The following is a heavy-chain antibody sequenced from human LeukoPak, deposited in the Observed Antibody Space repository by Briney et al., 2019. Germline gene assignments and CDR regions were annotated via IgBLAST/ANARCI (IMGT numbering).Heavy chain of an antibody. V-gene: IGHV4-59*01. Sequence: PSETLSLTCTVSGGSISSYYWSWIRQPPGKGQEWIGYIYYSGSTDYNPSLKSRVTISVDTSKNKFSLTLSPVTAGAPAVYYCARNLRVTLTHNPQWFDPWGQGTLVTVSS. CDR2: IYYSGST. D-gene: IGHD2-21*02. CDR3: ARNLRVTLTHNPQWFDP. J-gene: IGHJ5*02. CDR1: GGSISSYY.